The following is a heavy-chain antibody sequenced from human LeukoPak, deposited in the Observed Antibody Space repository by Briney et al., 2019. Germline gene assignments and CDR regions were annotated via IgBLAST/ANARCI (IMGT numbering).Heavy chain of an antibody. V-gene: IGHV4-39*01. CDR1: GGSISSSSYY. CDR2: IYYSGST. CDR3: ARHDLTFEEAHFDY. D-gene: IGHD3-9*01. Sequence: SETLSLTCTVSGGSISSSSYYWGWIRKPPGKGLEWIGSIYYSGSTYYNPSLKSRVTISVDTSKNQFSLKLSSVTAADTAVYYCARHDLTFEEAHFDYWGQGTLVTVSS. J-gene: IGHJ4*02.